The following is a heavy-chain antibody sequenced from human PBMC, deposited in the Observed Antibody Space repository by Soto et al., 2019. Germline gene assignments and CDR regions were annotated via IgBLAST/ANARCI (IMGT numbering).Heavy chain of an antibody. J-gene: IGHJ6*02. CDR3: ARQGSNGAYVYYPMDV. CDR2: IYPGDSDT. V-gene: IGHV5-51*01. Sequence: GESLTSSCTGSQCRFNRCWIGWVRQRPGKGLEWIGMIYPGDSDTTYSPSFEGQVTMSVDKSISTAYLEWNSLKASDSATYYCARQGSNGAYVYYPMDVWGQGTTVTVSS. CDR1: QCRFNRCW. D-gene: IGHD3-16*01.